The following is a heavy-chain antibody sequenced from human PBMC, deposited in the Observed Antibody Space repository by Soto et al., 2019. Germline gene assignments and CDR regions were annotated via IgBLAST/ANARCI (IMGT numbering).Heavy chain of an antibody. Sequence: QVQLVESGGGLVKPGGSLRLSCAASGFTFSDYYMSWIRQAPGKGLEWLSYISSSSSYINYADSVKGRFTISRDNAKNSLCLQMSRLRAEDTAVYYCAREGPGSSSWYVDSWGQGTLVTVSS. CDR3: AREGPGSSSWYVDS. J-gene: IGHJ4*02. V-gene: IGHV3-11*05. D-gene: IGHD6-13*01. CDR2: ISSSSSYI. CDR1: GFTFSDYY.